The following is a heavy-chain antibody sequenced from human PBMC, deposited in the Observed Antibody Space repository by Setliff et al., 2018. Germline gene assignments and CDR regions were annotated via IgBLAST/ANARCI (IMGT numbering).Heavy chain of an antibody. V-gene: IGHV3-15*01. CDR2: IKSYGSGGTI. CDR1: GLRFSDAW. J-gene: IGHJ4*02. CDR3: TTSDHPSRNFWSGYPDYYFDY. Sequence: NPGGSLRLSCAVSGLRFSDAWVSWVRQAPGKGLEWAGRIKSYGSGGTIDYAAPVEGRFTISRDDSKNTVYLQMSSLKIEDTALYYCTTSDHPSRNFWSGYPDYYFDYWGQGTLVTVSS. D-gene: IGHD3-3*01.